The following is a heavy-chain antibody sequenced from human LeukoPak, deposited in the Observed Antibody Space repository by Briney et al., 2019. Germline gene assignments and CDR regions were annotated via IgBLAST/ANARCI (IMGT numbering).Heavy chain of an antibody. CDR2: INHNGST. CDR3: ARVAGLYHSYYYYMDV. CDR1: GGSFSGYY. D-gene: IGHD6-19*01. V-gene: IGHV4-34*01. Sequence: PSETLSLTCAVYGGSFSGYYWSWIRQPPGKGLEWIGEINHNGSTNYKPSLKSRVTISVDTSKNQFSLKLSSVTAADTAVHYWARVAGLYHSYYYYMDVWGKGTTVTVSS. J-gene: IGHJ6*03.